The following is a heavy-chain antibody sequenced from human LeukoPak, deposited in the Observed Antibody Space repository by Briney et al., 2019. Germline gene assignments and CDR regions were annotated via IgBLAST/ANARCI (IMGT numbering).Heavy chain of an antibody. CDR1: GYTFTIYW. CDR3: TRLSGGSALRNDAFHI. V-gene: IGHV5-51*01. J-gene: IGHJ3*02. D-gene: IGHD1-26*01. CDR2: VYPDNSKT. Sequence: GESLKISCMASGYTFTIYWIAWVRQMPDKGLEWMGIVYPDNSKTIYSPSFQGQVTISADKSINTAYLQWSTLNASDTAIYYCTRLSGGSALRNDAFHIWGQGTMVTVSS.